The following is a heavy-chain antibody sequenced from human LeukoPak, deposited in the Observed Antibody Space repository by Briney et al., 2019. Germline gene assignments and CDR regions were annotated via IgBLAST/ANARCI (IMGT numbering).Heavy chain of an antibody. CDR3: ARRRDGYKYYYYYYMDV. V-gene: IGHV4-30-4*08. CDR1: GGSISSGDYY. CDR2: IYYSGST. J-gene: IGHJ6*03. Sequence: ASETLSLTCTVSGGSISSGDYYWSWIRQPPGKGLEWIGYIYYSGSTYYNPSLKSRVTISVDTSKNQFSLKLSSVTAADTAVYYCARRRDGYKYYYYYYMDVWGKGTTVTVSS. D-gene: IGHD5-24*01.